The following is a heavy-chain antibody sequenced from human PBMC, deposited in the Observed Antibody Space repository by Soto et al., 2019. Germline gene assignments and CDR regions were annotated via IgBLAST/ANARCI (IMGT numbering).Heavy chain of an antibody. CDR2: IGTAGDP. CDR3: ARGAPHCSSTSCYYGMDV. CDR1: GFTFSSYD. Sequence: EVQLLESGGGLVKPGGSLKLSCAASGFTFSSYDMHWVRQATGKGLEWVSAIGTAGDPYYPGSVKGRFTISRENAKNSLYLQMNSLRAGDTAVYYCARGAPHCSSTSCYYGMDVWGQGTTVTVSS. D-gene: IGHD2-2*01. V-gene: IGHV3-13*05. J-gene: IGHJ6*02.